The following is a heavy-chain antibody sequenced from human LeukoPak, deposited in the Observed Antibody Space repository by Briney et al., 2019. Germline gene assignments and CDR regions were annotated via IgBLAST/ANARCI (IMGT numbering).Heavy chain of an antibody. CDR3: ATDRPHPRNEPTNFDY. CDR1: GFSFSTFA. CDR2: ISGSGHNT. J-gene: IGHJ4*02. D-gene: IGHD1-1*01. Sequence: GGSLRLSCAASGFSFSTFAMSWVRQASGKGLEWVSAISGSGHNTYYADSVKGRFTISRDNSKNTLYLRMNSLRAEDTAVYYCATDRPHPRNEPTNFDYWGQGTLVTVSS. V-gene: IGHV3-23*01.